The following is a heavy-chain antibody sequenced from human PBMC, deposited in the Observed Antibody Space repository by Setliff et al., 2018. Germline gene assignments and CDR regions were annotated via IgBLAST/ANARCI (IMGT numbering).Heavy chain of an antibody. D-gene: IGHD6-19*01. CDR3: ARALGGISVAGNSWLDS. J-gene: IGHJ5*01. CDR1: GGTFSSFL. CDR2: IIPLFGTT. Sequence: ASVKVSCKNSGGTFSSFLVSWVRQAPGQGLEWMGGIIPLFGTTKYAQKFQDRVTMTADESATTAYMELTSLRSEDTAVYYCARALGGISVAGNSWLDSWGQGTLVTVSS. V-gene: IGHV1-69*13.